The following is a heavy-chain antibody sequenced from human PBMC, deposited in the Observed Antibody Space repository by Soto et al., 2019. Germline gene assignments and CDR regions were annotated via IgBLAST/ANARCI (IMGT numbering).Heavy chain of an antibody. J-gene: IGHJ4*02. CDR1: GGSITSYF. CDR3: VRDRRDGYKRYFEV. V-gene: IGHV4-59*01. CDR2: ISFSGAT. D-gene: IGHD3-9*01. Sequence: SETLSLTCTVSGGSITSYFCSWIRQTPGKGLDWIGSISFSGATYSNPSLKGRAALSVDTSENHLSLTLNSVTSADTAVYFCVRDRRDGYKRYFEVWGQGNQVTVSS.